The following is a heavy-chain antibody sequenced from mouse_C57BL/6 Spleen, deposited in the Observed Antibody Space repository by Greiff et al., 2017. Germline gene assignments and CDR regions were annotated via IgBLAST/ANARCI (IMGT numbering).Heavy chain of an antibody. J-gene: IGHJ3*01. V-gene: IGHV5-9-1*02. CDR1: GFTFSSYA. CDR3: TRDYPAWFAY. CDR2: ISSGGDYI. Sequence: EVKLVESGEGLVKPGGSLKLSCAASGFTFSSYAMSWVRQTPEKRLEWVAYISSGGDYIYYADTVKGRFTISRDNARNTLYLQMSSLKSEDTAMYYCTRDYPAWFAYWGQGTLVTVSA. D-gene: IGHD5-5*01.